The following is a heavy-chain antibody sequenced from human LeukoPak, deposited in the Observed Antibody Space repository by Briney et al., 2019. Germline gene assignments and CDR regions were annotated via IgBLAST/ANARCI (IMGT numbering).Heavy chain of an antibody. Sequence: GRSLRLSCAASGFTFSSYAMHWVRQAPGKGLEWVAVISYDGSNKYYADSVKGRFTISRDNSKNTLYLQMNSLRAEDTAVYYCAKDQMVRGVEGMDVWGQGTTVTVSS. CDR2: ISYDGSNK. CDR3: AKDQMVRGVEGMDV. D-gene: IGHD3-10*01. V-gene: IGHV3-30-3*01. J-gene: IGHJ6*02. CDR1: GFTFSSYA.